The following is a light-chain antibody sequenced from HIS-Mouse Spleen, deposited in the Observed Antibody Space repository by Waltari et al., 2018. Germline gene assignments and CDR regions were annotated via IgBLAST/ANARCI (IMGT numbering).Light chain of an antibody. CDR3: QQDYNVEVT. CDR1: QSVSSSY. CDR2: GAS. Sequence: EIVMTQSPATLSLSPGERATLSCKASQSVSSSYLSWYQQKPGQAPRLLIDGASTRATGIPARFSGSGSGTDFTLTISSLQPEDFAVYYSQQDYNVEVTFGQGTRLEIK. V-gene: IGKV3D-7*01. J-gene: IGKJ5*01.